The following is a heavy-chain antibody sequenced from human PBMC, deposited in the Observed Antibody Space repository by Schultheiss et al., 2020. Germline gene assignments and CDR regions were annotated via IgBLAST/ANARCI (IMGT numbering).Heavy chain of an antibody. CDR3: ARDLDRTVFSSSRDDRWHHYHCGLDV. V-gene: IGHV3-48*02. Sequence: WGSLTLSCAASGFTFSSSAMSWVRQAPGKGLEWVSYISSSSSYTNYADSVKGRFTISRDNSKNTLYLQMNRLRDEDTAVYYCARDLDRTVFSSSRDDRWHHYHCGLDVWGQGTTVTVSS. D-gene: IGHD6-13*01. CDR1: GFTFSSSA. CDR2: ISSSSSYT. J-gene: IGHJ6*02.